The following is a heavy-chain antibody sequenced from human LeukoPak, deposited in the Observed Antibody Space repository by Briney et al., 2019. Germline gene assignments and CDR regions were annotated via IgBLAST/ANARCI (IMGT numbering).Heavy chain of an antibody. V-gene: IGHV1-8*03. CDR3: ARASDPYRLYYDYVWGSYRHDAFDI. J-gene: IGHJ3*02. CDR1: GYTFTSYD. D-gene: IGHD3-16*02. CDR2: MNPNSGNT. Sequence: ASVKVSCKASGYTFTSYDINWVRQATGQGLEWMGWMNPNSGNTGYAQKFQGRVTITRNTSISTAYMELSSLRSEDTAVYYCARASDPYRLYYDYVWGSYRHDAFDIWGQGTMVTVSS.